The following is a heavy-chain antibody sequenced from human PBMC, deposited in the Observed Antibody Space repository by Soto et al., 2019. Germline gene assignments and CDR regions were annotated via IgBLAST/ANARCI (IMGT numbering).Heavy chain of an antibody. J-gene: IGHJ2*01. V-gene: IGHV1-18*01. CDR3: TRDDRQADYGAKWYFDL. CDR1: RYTFNSYG. CDR2: ISPYNGDT. D-gene: IGHD4-17*01. Sequence: QVQLVQSGAEVKMPGASVKVSCKASRYTFNSYGISWVRQAPGQGLEWMGWISPYNGDTNSAPKLQGRLTMTTDTSTSTAYMELGSLRSDDTAVYYCTRDDRQADYGAKWYFDLWGRGTLVTVSS.